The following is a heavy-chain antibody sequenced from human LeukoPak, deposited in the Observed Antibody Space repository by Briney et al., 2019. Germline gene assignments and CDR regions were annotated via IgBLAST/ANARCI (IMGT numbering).Heavy chain of an antibody. CDR1: GGTFSSYA. CDR3: ARGRPYFDWLLRPRACYGMDV. J-gene: IGHJ6*02. Sequence: SVKVSCEASGGTFSSYAISWVRQAPGQGLEWMGGIIPIFGTANYAQKFQGRVTITADESTSTAYMELSSLGSEDTAVYYCARGRPYFDWLLRPRACYGMDVWGQGTTVTVSS. V-gene: IGHV1-69*13. D-gene: IGHD3-9*01. CDR2: IIPIFGTA.